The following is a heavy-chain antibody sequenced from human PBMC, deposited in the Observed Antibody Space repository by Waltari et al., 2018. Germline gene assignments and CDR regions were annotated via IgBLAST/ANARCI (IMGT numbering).Heavy chain of an antibody. CDR1: GFPFSRHA. D-gene: IGHD6-13*01. J-gene: IGHJ4*02. CDR2: MWYDGSNK. Sequence: QVQLVESGGGVVQPGRSLRLSCPASGFPFSRHAMHWVRQAPGKGLEWVAVMWYDGSNKYYADSVKGRFTISRDNSKNTLYLQMNSLRAEDMAVYYCARDLGRAAAGTFDHWGQGTLVTVSS. V-gene: IGHV3-33*01. CDR3: ARDLGRAAAGTFDH.